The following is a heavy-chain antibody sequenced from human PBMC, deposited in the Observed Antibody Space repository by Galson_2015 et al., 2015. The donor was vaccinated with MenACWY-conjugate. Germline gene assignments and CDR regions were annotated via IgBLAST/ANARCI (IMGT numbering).Heavy chain of an antibody. J-gene: IGHJ4*02. D-gene: IGHD4-17*01. Sequence: SLRLSCAASGFTFSSYSMNWVRQAPGKGLEWVSSISSTSTYISYADSVKGRFTISRDNAQNSVYLQMNSLRVEDTALYYCTRGSGMATVTTGFDHWGQGALVTVSS. CDR1: GFTFSSYS. CDR2: ISSTSTYI. CDR3: TRGSGMATVTTGFDH. V-gene: IGHV3-21*04.